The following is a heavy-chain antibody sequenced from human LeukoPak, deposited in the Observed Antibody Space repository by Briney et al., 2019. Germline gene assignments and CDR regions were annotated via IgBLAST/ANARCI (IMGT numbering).Heavy chain of an antibody. V-gene: IGHV4-34*01. CDR3: ARGRRFGYGGNSREPEFDY. D-gene: IGHD4-23*01. CDR1: GGSFSGYY. J-gene: IGHJ4*02. CDR2: INHSGST. Sequence: SETLSLTCAVYGGSFSGYYWSWIRQPPGKGLEWIGKINHSGSTNCNPSLKSRVTISVDTSKNQFSLKLSSVTAADTAVHYCARGRRFGYGGNSREPEFDYWGQGTLVTVSS.